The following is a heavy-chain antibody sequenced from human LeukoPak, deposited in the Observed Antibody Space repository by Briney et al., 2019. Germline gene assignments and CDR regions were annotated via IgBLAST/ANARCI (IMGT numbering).Heavy chain of an antibody. Sequence: PGGSLRLSCAASGFTFSSYAMSWVRQAPGKGLEWVSAISGSGGSTYYADSVKGRFTISRDNSKNTLYLQMNSLRAEDTAVYYCARDSIAVSGTDFDYWGQGTLVTVSS. CDR1: GFTFSSYA. CDR2: ISGSGGST. J-gene: IGHJ4*02. V-gene: IGHV3-23*01. D-gene: IGHD6-19*01. CDR3: ARDSIAVSGTDFDY.